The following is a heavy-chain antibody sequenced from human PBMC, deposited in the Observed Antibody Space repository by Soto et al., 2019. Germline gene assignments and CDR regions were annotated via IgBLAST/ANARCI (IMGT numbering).Heavy chain of an antibody. D-gene: IGHD2-15*01. V-gene: IGHV1-18*01. CDR1: GYTFTSYG. CDR3: ARSGGYCSGGSCYHYYYYYGMDV. J-gene: IGHJ6*02. Sequence: ASVKVSCKASGYTFTSYGISWVRQAPGQGPEWMGWIGAYSGNTNYAQKFQGRVTMTRNTSISTAYMELSSLRSEDTAVYYCARSGGYCSGGSCYHYYYYYGMDVWGQGTTVTVSS. CDR2: IGAYSGNT.